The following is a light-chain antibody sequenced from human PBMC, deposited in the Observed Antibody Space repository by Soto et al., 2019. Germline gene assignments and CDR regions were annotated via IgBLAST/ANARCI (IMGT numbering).Light chain of an antibody. V-gene: IGLV2-8*01. CDR2: EVS. CDR1: SSDVGDYNY. Sequence: QSALTQPPSAPGSPGQSVTISCTGTSSDVGDYNYVSWYQHHPGKAPKLMIYEVSKRPSGVPDRFSGSKSGNTASLTVSGLQADDEADYCCSSYAGSNNFVVFGGGTKLTVL. CDR3: SSYAGSNNFVV. J-gene: IGLJ2*01.